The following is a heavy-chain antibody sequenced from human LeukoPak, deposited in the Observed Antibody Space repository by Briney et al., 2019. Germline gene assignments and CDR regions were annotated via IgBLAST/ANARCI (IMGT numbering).Heavy chain of an antibody. Sequence: SETLSLTCTVSGGSISSSSYYWGWIRQPPGKGLEWIGSIYYSGSTYYNPSLKSRVTISVDTSKNQFSLKLSSVTAADAAVYYCARQGGDYGSEYFQHWGQGTLVTVSS. D-gene: IGHD4-17*01. CDR2: IYYSGST. CDR3: ARQGGDYGSEYFQH. V-gene: IGHV4-39*01. J-gene: IGHJ1*01. CDR1: GGSISSSSYY.